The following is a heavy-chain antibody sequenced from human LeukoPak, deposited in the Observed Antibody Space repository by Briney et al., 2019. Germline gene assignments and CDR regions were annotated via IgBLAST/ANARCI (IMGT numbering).Heavy chain of an antibody. CDR3: ARDLYPLRAAAGTFDP. CDR2: ISSSGSTI. V-gene: IGHV3-48*03. J-gene: IGHJ5*02. Sequence: GGSLRLSCAASGFTFDDYAMHWVRQAPGKGLEWVSYISSSGSTIYYADSVKGRFTISRDNAKNSLYLQMNSLRAEDTAVYYCARDLYPLRAAAGTFDPWGQGTLVTVSS. D-gene: IGHD6-13*01. CDR1: GFTFDDYA.